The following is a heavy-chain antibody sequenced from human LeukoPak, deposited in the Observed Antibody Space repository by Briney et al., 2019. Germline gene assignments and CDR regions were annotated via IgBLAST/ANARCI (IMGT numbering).Heavy chain of an antibody. CDR3: ARRTILTGSDY. Sequence: SETLSLTCTVSGGSISSSSYYWDWIRQPPGKGREWIGSLYYTGSTYYNPSLKSRVTISVDTSKNQFSLKLSSVTAADTAVYYCARRTILTGSDYWGQGTLVTVSS. J-gene: IGHJ4*02. D-gene: IGHD3-9*01. CDR2: LYYTGST. CDR1: GGSISSSSYY. V-gene: IGHV4-39*01.